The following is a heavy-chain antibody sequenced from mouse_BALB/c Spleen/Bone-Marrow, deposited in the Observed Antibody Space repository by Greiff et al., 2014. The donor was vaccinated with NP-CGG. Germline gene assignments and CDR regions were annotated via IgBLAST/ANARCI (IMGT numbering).Heavy chain of an antibody. CDR2: IYPGDDYT. Sequence: QVQLKQSGAELVRPGSSVKISCKASGYAFSIYWMNWVKQRPGQGLEWIGQIYPGDDYTDYNGKFKGKATLTADRSSSTAYMQLNSLTSEDSAVYFCARGGISIDYWGQGTTLTVSS. J-gene: IGHJ2*01. CDR1: GYAFSIYW. V-gene: IGHV1-80*01. CDR3: ARGGISIDY.